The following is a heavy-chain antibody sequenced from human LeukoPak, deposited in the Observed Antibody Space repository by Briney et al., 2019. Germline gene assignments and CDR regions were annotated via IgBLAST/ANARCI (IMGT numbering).Heavy chain of an antibody. CDR1: GFTLTNNW. CDR3: AREFSPEDAFDL. J-gene: IGHJ3*01. CDR2: VNTYGTNT. V-gene: IGHV3-74*01. Sequence: GGSLRLSCTASGFTLTNNWMHWVRQVPGKGLEWVSRVNTYGTNTNYADSVRGRFTISRDNAKNTLYLQMDSLRAEDSAIYYCAREFSPEDAFDLWGQGTRVAVSS. D-gene: IGHD1-14*01.